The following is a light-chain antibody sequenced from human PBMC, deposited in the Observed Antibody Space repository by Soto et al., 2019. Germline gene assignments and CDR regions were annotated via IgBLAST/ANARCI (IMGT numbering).Light chain of an antibody. CDR1: SSDIGAYDY. CDR2: EVY. CDR3: SSYAGGNNLI. V-gene: IGLV2-8*01. J-gene: IGLJ2*01. Sequence: QSVLAQPPSASGSPGQSVTISCTGTSSDIGAYDYVSWYQQHPDKAPKLIIYEVYKRPSGVPDRFSGSKSGNTASLTVSGLQADDEADFYCSSYAGGNNLIFGGGTQLTVL.